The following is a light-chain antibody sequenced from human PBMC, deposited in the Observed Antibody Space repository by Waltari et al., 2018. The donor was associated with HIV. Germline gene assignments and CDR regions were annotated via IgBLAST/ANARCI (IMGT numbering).Light chain of an antibody. CDR1: NIGNRD. CDR2: DDD. V-gene: IGLV3-21*01. J-gene: IGLJ1*01. CDR3: QVWDSGSDHV. Sequence: SYVLTQPPSITVAPGKTAKITCGGNNIGNRDVHWYQQKPGQAPILVIYDDDDRPSGIPDRFSGSNSDNTATLTINRVEVGDEADYYCQVWDSGSDHVFGSGTTVTVL.